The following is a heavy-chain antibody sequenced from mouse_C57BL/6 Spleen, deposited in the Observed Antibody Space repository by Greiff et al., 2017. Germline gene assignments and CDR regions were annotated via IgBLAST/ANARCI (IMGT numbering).Heavy chain of an antibody. Sequence: VKLMESGAELVRPGSSVKLSCKASGYTFTSYWMHWVKQRPIQGLEWIGNIDPSDSETHYNQKFKDKATLTVDKSSSTAYMQLSSLTSEDSAVYYCARSITNYAMDYWGQGTSVTVSS. CDR1: GYTFTSYW. CDR3: ARSITNYAMDY. D-gene: IGHD1-2*01. V-gene: IGHV1-52*01. CDR2: IDPSDSET. J-gene: IGHJ4*01.